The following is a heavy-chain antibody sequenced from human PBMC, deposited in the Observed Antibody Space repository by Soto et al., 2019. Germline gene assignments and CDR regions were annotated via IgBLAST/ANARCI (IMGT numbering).Heavy chain of an antibody. CDR1: GFTFSDHY. CDR3: AAGDYGSGRFRFQTQHYYYGMYV. D-gene: IGHD3-10*01. CDR2: TRNKANSYTT. J-gene: IGHJ6*02. Sequence: EVQLVESGGGLVQPGGSLRLSCAASGFTFSDHYMDWVRQAPGKGLEWVGRTRNKANSYTTEYAASVKGRFTISRDDSKISLYRQMNSLKTEDTAVYYCAAGDYGSGRFRFQTQHYYYGMYVWGQGTTVTVSS. V-gene: IGHV3-72*01.